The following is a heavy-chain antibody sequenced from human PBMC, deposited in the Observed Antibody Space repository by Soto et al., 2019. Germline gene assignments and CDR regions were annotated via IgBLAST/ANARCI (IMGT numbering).Heavy chain of an antibody. CDR3: AKRGDSYYYGMNV. CDR1: GFTFYSYA. D-gene: IGHD3-16*01. J-gene: IGHJ6*02. Sequence: EVQLLASGGGLVQPGGSLRLSCAASGFTFYSYAMDWVRQAPGKGLEWVSSISARSDNTYYADSVKGRVTISRDHSKSTLYLQVNSLRAEDRAIYYCAKRGDSYYYGMNVWGQGTTVTGSS. CDR2: ISARSDNT. V-gene: IGHV3-23*01.